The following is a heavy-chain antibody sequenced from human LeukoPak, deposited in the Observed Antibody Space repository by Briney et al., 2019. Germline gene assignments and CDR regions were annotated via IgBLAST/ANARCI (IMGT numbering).Heavy chain of an antibody. J-gene: IGHJ3*02. CDR1: GFTFSSYA. CDR3: ARDGGIMDTAMVKGGGDAFDI. D-gene: IGHD5-18*01. Sequence: PGGSLRLSCAASGFTFSSYAMHWVRQAPGKGLEWVAVISYDGSNKYYADSVKGRFTISRDNSKNTLYLQMNSLRAEDTAVYYCARDGGIMDTAMVKGGGDAFDIWGQGTMVTVSS. V-gene: IGHV3-30-3*01. CDR2: ISYDGSNK.